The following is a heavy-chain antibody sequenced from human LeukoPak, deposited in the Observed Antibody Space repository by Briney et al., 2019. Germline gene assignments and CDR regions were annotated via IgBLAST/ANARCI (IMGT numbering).Heavy chain of an antibody. J-gene: IGHJ5*02. V-gene: IGHV3-23*01. CDR2: ISGSGGST. CDR3: AAQQWLENWFDP. CDR1: GFTFSSYA. D-gene: IGHD6-19*01. Sequence: GGSLRLSCAASGFTFSSYAMSWVRQAPGKGLEWVSAISGSGGSTYYADSVKGRFTISRDNSKNTLYLQMNSLRAEDTAVYYCAAQQWLENWFDPWAREPWSPSPQ.